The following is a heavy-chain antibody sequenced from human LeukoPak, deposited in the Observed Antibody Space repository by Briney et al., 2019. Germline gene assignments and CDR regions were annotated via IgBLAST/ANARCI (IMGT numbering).Heavy chain of an antibody. D-gene: IGHD4-17*01. V-gene: IGHV3-74*01. CDR3: ARGASYGDFDY. J-gene: IGHJ4*02. CDR2: ITSDGSST. Sequence: GGSLRLSCAASGFTFSSYWMHWVRQAPGKGPVWVSRITSDGSSTSYADSVKGRFTISRDNAENTVYLQMNSLRAEDAAVYYCARGASYGDFDYWGQGTLVTVSS. CDR1: GFTFSSYW.